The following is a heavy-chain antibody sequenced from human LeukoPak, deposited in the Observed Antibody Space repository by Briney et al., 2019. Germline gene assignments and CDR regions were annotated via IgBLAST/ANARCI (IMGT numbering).Heavy chain of an antibody. Sequence: PSETLSLTCAVYGGSYSGYFWSWLRQPPGKGLEWIGEINHSGTTNYNPSLKSRVTISVDTSKNQFSLKLSSVTAADTAVYYCARPTVSYYYYYMDVWGKGTTVTVSS. D-gene: IGHD4-11*01. CDR1: GGSYSGYF. CDR2: INHSGTT. V-gene: IGHV4-34*01. CDR3: ARPTVSYYYYYMDV. J-gene: IGHJ6*03.